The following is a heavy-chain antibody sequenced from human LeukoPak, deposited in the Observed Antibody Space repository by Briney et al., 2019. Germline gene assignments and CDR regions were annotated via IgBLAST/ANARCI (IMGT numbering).Heavy chain of an antibody. CDR2: ISSSSSYI. CDR1: GFTFSSYS. CDR3: ARECPNYDILTGSAYAPFDY. J-gene: IGHJ4*02. V-gene: IGHV3-21*01. D-gene: IGHD3-9*01. Sequence: PGRSLRLSCAASGFTFSSYSMNWVRQAPGKGLEWVSSISSSSSYIYYADSVKGRFTISRDNAKNSLYLQMNSLRAEDTAVYYCARECPNYDILTGSAYAPFDYWGQGTLVTVSS.